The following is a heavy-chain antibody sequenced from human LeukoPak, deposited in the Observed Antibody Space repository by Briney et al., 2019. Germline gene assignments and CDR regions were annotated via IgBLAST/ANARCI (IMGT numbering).Heavy chain of an antibody. CDR3: ARDRSYDSSGYYLSDYFDY. CDR2: IYHSGST. Sequence: KPSGTLSLTCAVSGYSISSGYYWGWIRQPPGKGLEWIGSIYHSGSTYYNPSLKSRVTISVDTSKNQFSLKLSSVTAADTAVYYCARDRSYDSSGYYLSDYFDYWGQGTLVTVSS. CDR1: GYSISSGYY. J-gene: IGHJ4*02. V-gene: IGHV4-38-2*02. D-gene: IGHD3-22*01.